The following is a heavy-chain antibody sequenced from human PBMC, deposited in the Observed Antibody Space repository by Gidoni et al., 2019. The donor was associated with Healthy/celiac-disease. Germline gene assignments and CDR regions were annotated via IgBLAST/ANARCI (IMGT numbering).Heavy chain of an antibody. J-gene: IGHJ6*02. CDR3: ARQVHGSSGWSLQNDYYYYGMDV. CDR1: GYSFTSYW. V-gene: IGHV5-51*01. Sequence: EVQLVQSGAEVKKPGESLKISCKGSGYSFTSYWIGWVRQMPGKGLEWMGIIYPGDSDTRYSPSFQGQVTISADKSISTAYLQWSSLKASDTAMYYCARQVHGSSGWSLQNDYYYYGMDVWGQGTTVTVSS. D-gene: IGHD6-19*01. CDR2: IYPGDSDT.